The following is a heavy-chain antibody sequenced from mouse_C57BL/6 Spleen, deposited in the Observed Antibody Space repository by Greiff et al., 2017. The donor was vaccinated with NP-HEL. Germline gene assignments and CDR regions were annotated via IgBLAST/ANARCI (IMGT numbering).Heavy chain of an antibody. CDR1: GYTFTSYW. J-gene: IGHJ4*01. V-gene: IGHV1-52*01. Sequence: VQLQQSGAELVRPGSSVKLSCKASGYTFTSYWMHWVKQRPIQGLEWIGNIDPSDSETHYNQKFKDKATLTVDKSSSTAYMQLSSLTSEDAAVYYWSTLRCYYAMDYWGQGTSGTVSS. CDR3: STLRCYYAMDY. CDR2: IDPSDSET. D-gene: IGHD1-1*01.